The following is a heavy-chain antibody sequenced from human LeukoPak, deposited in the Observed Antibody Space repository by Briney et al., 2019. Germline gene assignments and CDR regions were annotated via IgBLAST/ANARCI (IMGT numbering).Heavy chain of an antibody. D-gene: IGHD1-14*01. V-gene: IGHV3-53*01. CDR2: IYSGGTT. CDR3: ARGGPDHAFDV. J-gene: IGHJ3*01. Sequence: GGSLRLSCAASGFTVSSNFMSWVRQAPGKGPEWVSVIYSGGTTYYADSVKGRFTISRDNSKNTLYLQMNSLRAEDTAVYYCARGGPDHAFDVWGQGTMVTVSS. CDR1: GFTVSSNF.